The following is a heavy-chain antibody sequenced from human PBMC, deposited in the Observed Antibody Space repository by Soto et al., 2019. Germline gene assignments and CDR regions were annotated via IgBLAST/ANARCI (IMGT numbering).Heavy chain of an antibody. Sequence: EVQLLESGGGLVQPGGSLRLSCAASGFTFSSYAMSWVRQAPGKGLEWVSVISGSGGSTYYADSVKGRFTISRDNSKNTLYLQMNSLRAEDTAVYYCVHWNSNDWFDPWGQGTLVTVSS. D-gene: IGHD1-7*01. CDR1: GFTFSSYA. CDR3: VHWNSNDWFDP. CDR2: ISGSGGST. J-gene: IGHJ5*02. V-gene: IGHV3-23*01.